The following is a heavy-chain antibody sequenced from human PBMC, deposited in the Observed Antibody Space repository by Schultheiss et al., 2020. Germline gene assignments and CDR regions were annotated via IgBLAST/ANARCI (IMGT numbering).Heavy chain of an antibody. Sequence: SETLSLTCTVSGGSISSGGYYWSWIRQHPGKGLEWIGYIYYSGSTYYNPSLKSRVTISVDTSKNQFSLKLSSVTAADTAVYYCARIVVVPATDHYYYYYGMDVWGQGTTVTVSS. V-gene: IGHV4-31*03. CDR2: IYYSGST. D-gene: IGHD2-2*01. CDR3: ARIVVVPATDHYYYYYGMDV. J-gene: IGHJ6*02. CDR1: GGSISSGGYY.